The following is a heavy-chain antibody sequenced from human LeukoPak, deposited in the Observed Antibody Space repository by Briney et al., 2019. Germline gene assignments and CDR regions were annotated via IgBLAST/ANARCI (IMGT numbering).Heavy chain of an antibody. CDR3: ARDVGASNFDS. CDR1: GYSISSGYY. CDR2: IYHSGST. D-gene: IGHD1-26*01. V-gene: IGHV4-38-2*02. J-gene: IGHJ4*02. Sequence: PSETLSLTCTVSGYSISSGYYWGWIRQPPGKGLEWIGSIYHSGSTYYNPSLKSRVTISVDTSKNQFSLKLRSVTAADTAVYYCARDVGASNFDSWGQGVQVTVSS.